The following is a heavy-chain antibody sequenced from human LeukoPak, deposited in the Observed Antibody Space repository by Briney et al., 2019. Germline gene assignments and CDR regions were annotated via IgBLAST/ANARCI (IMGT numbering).Heavy chain of an antibody. CDR1: GFTFSSYS. D-gene: IGHD2-15*01. CDR3: ARRYCRGGSCYSDY. V-gene: IGHV3-48*01. Sequence: PGGSLRLSCAASGFTFSSYSMNWVRQAPGKGLEWVSYISGSTTTIYYADSVKGRFTISRDNAKNSLYLQMNSLRAEDTAVYYCARRYCRGGSCYSDYWGQGTLVTVSS. CDR2: ISGSTTTI. J-gene: IGHJ4*02.